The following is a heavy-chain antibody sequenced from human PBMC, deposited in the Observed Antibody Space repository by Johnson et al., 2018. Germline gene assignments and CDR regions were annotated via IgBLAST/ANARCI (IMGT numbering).Heavy chain of an antibody. V-gene: IGHV3-43*01. D-gene: IGHD2-2*01. Sequence: VQLVESGGVVVQPGGSLRLSCAASGFTFDDYTMHWVRQAPGKGLEWVSLISWDGGSTYYADSVKGRFTISRDNSKNSLYLQMNSLRTGDTALYYCAGEAAAATISYYMDVWGKGTTVTVSS. CDR1: GFTFDDYT. J-gene: IGHJ6*03. CDR3: AGEAAAATISYYMDV. CDR2: ISWDGGST.